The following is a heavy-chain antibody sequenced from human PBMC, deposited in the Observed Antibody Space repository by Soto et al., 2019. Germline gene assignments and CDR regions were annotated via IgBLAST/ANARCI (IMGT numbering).Heavy chain of an antibody. J-gene: IGHJ5*02. CDR3: ARDVHHDILTGYNNWFDP. D-gene: IGHD3-9*01. CDR2: IIPILGIA. CDR1: GGTFSSYT. V-gene: IGHV1-69*04. Sequence: SVKVSCQASGGTFSSYTISWVRQAPGQGLEWMGRIIPILGIANYAQKFQGRVTITADKSTSTAYMELSSLRSEDTAVYYCARDVHHDILTGYNNWFDPWGQGTLVTVSS.